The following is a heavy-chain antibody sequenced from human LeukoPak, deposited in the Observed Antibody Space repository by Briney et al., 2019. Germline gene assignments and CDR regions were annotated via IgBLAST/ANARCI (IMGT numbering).Heavy chain of an antibody. Sequence: GGSLRLSCAASGFTFSNAWMSWVRQAPGEGREWVGRIKSKTDGGTTDYAAPVKGRFTISRDDSKNTLYLQMNSLKTEDTAVYYCTTPKLERLFYYYYGMDVWGQGTTVTVSS. D-gene: IGHD1-1*01. CDR2: IKSKTDGGTT. J-gene: IGHJ6*02. V-gene: IGHV3-15*01. CDR3: TTPKLERLFYYYYGMDV. CDR1: GFTFSNAW.